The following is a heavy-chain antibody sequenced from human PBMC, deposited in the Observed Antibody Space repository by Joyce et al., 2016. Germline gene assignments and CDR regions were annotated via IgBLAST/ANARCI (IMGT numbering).Heavy chain of an antibody. CDR3: ARDIMGSYDY. CDR2: MRPNTGGT. D-gene: IGHD1-26*01. CDR1: GYSFTNHD. J-gene: IGHJ4*02. V-gene: IGHV1-2*06. Sequence: QVQMLQSGTEVKKPGASVKVSCKGSGYSFTNHDIHWVRQAPGKGLEWMGRMRPNTGGTTYAQTVQGRVTMTRDTSISTAYMELSSLTSDDTAVYYCARDIMGSYDYWGQGALVTVSS.